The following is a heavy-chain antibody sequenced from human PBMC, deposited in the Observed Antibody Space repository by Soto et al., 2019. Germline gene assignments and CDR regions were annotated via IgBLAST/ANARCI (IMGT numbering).Heavy chain of an antibody. CDR1: GFTFSSYG. V-gene: IGHV3-30*18. CDR2: ISYDGSNK. D-gene: IGHD3-16*01. Sequence: GGSLRLSCAASGFTFSSYGMHWVRQAPGKGLEWVAVISYDGSNKYYADPVKGRFTISRDNSNNTLYLQMNSLRAEGTAVYYCAKDVMGAFDIWGQGTMVTVSS. J-gene: IGHJ3*02. CDR3: AKDVMGAFDI.